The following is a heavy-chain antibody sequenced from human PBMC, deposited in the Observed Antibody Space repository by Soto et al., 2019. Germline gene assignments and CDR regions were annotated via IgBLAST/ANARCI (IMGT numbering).Heavy chain of an antibody. CDR1: GFSLTTSGVG. D-gene: IGHD1-1*01. CDR3: ARGLATLPVFAFDI. CDR2: IYCSGDE. Sequence: QGTLRESGPTLVKPTQTLTLTCSFSGFSLTTSGVGVGWIRQSPGKALEWLALIYCSGDEHYRPSLKSRLSIFKDTSKNHVVLTMTDMDPADTGTYYFARGLATLPVFAFDIWGRGTMVTVSS. J-gene: IGHJ3*02. V-gene: IGHV2-5*01.